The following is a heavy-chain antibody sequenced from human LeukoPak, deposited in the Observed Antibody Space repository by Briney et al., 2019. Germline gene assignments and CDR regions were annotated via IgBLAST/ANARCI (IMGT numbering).Heavy chain of an antibody. Sequence: PSETLSLTCAVYGGSFSSYYSSLLRQSPGKGLEWIAEINHRGDANYNASVKSRVTISVDTSKNQFSLKLTSLTAADTAVYFCARGATISETGYFDSWGQGTLVTVSS. D-gene: IGHD1-1*01. CDR2: INHRGDA. V-gene: IGHV4-34*01. J-gene: IGHJ4*03. CDR3: ARGATISETGYFDS. CDR1: GGSFSSYY.